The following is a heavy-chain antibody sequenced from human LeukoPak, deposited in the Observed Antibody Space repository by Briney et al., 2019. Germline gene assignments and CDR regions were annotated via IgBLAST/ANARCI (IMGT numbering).Heavy chain of an antibody. CDR1: GITLSNYG. V-gene: IGHV3-23*01. Sequence: GGSLRLSCAVSGITLSNYGMSWARQAPGKGLEWVAGISGSGGRTNYADSVKGRFTISRDNPKNTLYLQMNSLRVEDTAVYFCAKRGVVIRVILVGFHKEAYYFDSWGQGALVTVSS. CDR3: AKRGVVIRVILVGFHKEAYYFDS. D-gene: IGHD3-22*01. CDR2: ISGSGGRT. J-gene: IGHJ4*02.